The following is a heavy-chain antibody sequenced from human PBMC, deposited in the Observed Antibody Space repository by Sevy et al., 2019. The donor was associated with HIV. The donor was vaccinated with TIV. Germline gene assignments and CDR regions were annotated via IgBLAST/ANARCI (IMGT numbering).Heavy chain of an antibody. D-gene: IGHD2-21*01. CDR2: ISYDERDI. CDR1: GFTFHDYA. CDR3: ARRDVNHQFLLDY. J-gene: IGHJ4*02. Sequence: GGSLRLSCAASGFTFHDYAMHWVRQAPGKGLEWLSYISYDERDIYYLDSVRGRFSVSRDNSKQTLFLQMGSLGPEDTAIYYCARRDVNHQFLLDYWGQGSLVTVSS. V-gene: IGHV3-30*03.